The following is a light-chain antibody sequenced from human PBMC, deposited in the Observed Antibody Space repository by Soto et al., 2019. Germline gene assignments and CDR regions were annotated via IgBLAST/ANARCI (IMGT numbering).Light chain of an antibody. CDR2: DDS. Sequence: SYELTQPPSVSVAPGQTARITCGGNNIESKSVHWYQQRPGQAPVLVVHDDSDRPSGIPERISGSNSGNTATLTISRVEAGDEAEHYCQVWDGLSDHVIFGGGTKLTVL. J-gene: IGLJ2*01. CDR3: QVWDGLSDHVI. CDR1: NIESKS. V-gene: IGLV3-21*02.